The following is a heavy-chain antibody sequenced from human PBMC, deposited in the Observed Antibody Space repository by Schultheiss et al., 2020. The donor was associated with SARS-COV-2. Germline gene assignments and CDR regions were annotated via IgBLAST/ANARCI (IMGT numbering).Heavy chain of an antibody. D-gene: IGHD4-17*01. CDR3: ARDDGDYPEYNWFDP. J-gene: IGHJ5*02. CDR2: IYTSGST. V-gene: IGHV4-4*07. CDR1: GGSISSYY. Sequence: GSLRLSCTVSGGSISSYYWSWIRQPAGKGLEWIGRIYTSGSTNYNPSLKSRVTMSVDTSKNQFSLKLSSVTAADTAVYYCARDDGDYPEYNWFDPWGQGTLVTVSS.